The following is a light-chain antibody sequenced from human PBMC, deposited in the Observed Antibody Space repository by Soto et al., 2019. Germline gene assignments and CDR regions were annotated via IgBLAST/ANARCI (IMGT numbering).Light chain of an antibody. CDR2: WPS. J-gene: IGKJ1*01. CDR1: QSVLYSSNNKNY. CDR3: QQYYSIPWT. V-gene: IGKV4-1*01. Sequence: DIVMTQSPDSLAVSLGERPTITGKSSQSVLYSSNNKNYLAWYQQKPGQPPKLLIYWPSTRESGVPDRFSGSGSGTDFTLTISSLQAEDVAVYYCQQYYSIPWTFGQGTKVDIK.